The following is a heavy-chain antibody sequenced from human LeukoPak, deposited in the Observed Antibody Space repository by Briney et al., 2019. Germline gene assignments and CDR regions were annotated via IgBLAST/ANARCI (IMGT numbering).Heavy chain of an antibody. J-gene: IGHJ4*02. Sequence: SETLSLTCAVYGGSFSGYYWSWIRQPPGKGLEWIGEINHSGSTNYNPSLKSRVTISVDTSKNQFSLKLSPVTAADTAVYYCARAERLWSPNDYWGQGTLVTVSS. CDR3: ARAERLWSPNDY. D-gene: IGHD5-18*01. V-gene: IGHV4-34*01. CDR1: GGSFSGYY. CDR2: INHSGST.